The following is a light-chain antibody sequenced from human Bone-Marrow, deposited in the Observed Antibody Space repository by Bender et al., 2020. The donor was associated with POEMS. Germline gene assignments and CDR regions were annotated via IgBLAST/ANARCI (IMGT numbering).Light chain of an antibody. V-gene: IGLV2-14*02. J-gene: IGLJ3*02. Sequence: QSALTQPASVSGSPGQSLTISCTGTSSDVGSYKFVSWYQVHPGTAPKLLIYGYNNRPSGVPDRFSGSKSGTSASLAITGLQAEDEGDYYCQSYDNSLGGWVFGGGTKLTVL. CDR1: SSDVGSYKF. CDR3: QSYDNSLGGWV. CDR2: GYN.